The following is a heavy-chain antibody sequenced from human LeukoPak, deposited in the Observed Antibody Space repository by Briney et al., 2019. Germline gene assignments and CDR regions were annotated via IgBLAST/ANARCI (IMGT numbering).Heavy chain of an antibody. V-gene: IGHV1-2*02. CDR2: INPNSGGT. CDR1: GYTFTGYY. D-gene: IGHD3-9*01. J-gene: IGHJ3*02. Sequence: ASVKVSCKASGYTFTGYYMHWVRQAPGQGLEWMGWINPNSGGTNYAQKFQGRVTVTRDTSISTAYMELSRLRSDDTAVYYCARDQERYFDWLLFHPDAFDIWGQGTMVTVSS. CDR3: ARDQERYFDWLLFHPDAFDI.